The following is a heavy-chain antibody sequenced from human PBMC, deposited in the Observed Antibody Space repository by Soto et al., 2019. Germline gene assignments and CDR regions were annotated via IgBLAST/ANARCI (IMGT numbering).Heavy chain of an antibody. D-gene: IGHD3-10*01. V-gene: IGHV1-3*04. CDR2: INTDNGNI. J-gene: IGHJ4*02. CDR1: GYTFTSYA. Sequence: QVQLVQSGAEVKKPAASVKLSCKASGYTFTSYAIHWVRQAPGQSLECMGWINTDNGNIKYSQKFQDRVTITRDTSASTAYMDLSSLRSEDTAVYFCARAPSGYYFDKWGQGTLVTVSS. CDR3: ARAPSGYYFDK.